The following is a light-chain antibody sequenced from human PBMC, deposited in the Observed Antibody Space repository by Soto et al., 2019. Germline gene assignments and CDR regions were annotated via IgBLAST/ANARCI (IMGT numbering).Light chain of an antibody. J-gene: IGKJ3*01. CDR2: QAS. V-gene: IGKV1-5*03. Sequence: DIQMTQSPSTLSASVGDRVTITCWASQSISNWLAWYQQKPGKAPKLLIYQASSLESGVPSRFSGSGSGTEFTLTISSVQPDDFATYYCQHYNTYSWFTFGPGTKVDIK. CDR3: QHYNTYSWFT. CDR1: QSISNW.